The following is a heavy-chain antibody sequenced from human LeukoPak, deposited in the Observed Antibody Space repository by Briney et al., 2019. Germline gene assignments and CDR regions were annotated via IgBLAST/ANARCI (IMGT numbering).Heavy chain of an antibody. D-gene: IGHD3-10*01. J-gene: IGHJ4*02. CDR2: ISSSGSTI. CDR1: GFTFSSYE. V-gene: IGHV3-48*03. CDR3: ARVGITMVRGVDY. Sequence: GGSLRLSCAASGFTFSSYEMNWVRQAPGKGLEWVSYISSSGSTIYYADSVKGRFTISRDNAKNSLYLQMNSLRAEDTAVYYCARVGITMVRGVDYWGQGTLVTVSS.